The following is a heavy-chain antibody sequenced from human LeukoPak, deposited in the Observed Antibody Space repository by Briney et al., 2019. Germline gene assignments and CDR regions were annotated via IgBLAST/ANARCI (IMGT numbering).Heavy chain of an antibody. CDR2: IRYDGSNK. CDR3: AMCPLVVPAAKRSRNYYYMDV. Sequence: GGSLRLSCAASGFTFSSYGMHWVRQAPGKGLEWVAFIRYDGSNKYYADSVKGRFTISRDNSKNTLYLQMNSLRAEDTAVYYCAMCPLVVPAAKRSRNYYYMDVWGKGTTVTVSS. J-gene: IGHJ6*03. CDR1: GFTFSSYG. D-gene: IGHD2-2*01. V-gene: IGHV3-30*02.